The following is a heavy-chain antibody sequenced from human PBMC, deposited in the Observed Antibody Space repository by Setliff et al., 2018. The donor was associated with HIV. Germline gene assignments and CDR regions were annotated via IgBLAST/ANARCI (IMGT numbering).Heavy chain of an antibody. CDR2: MNPNGRST. V-gene: IGHV1-46*01. CDR3: ARVYCSISTCDDEYFFDC. CDR1: GYTFTSYY. J-gene: IGHJ4*02. D-gene: IGHD2-15*01. Sequence: ASVKVSCKASGYTFTSYYIHWLRQVPGQGLEWMGVMNPNGRSTDFAQKFQGRLSLTTDTSTNTVYLELNSLRSDDTAVYYCARVYCSISTCDDEYFFDCWGQGTLVTV.